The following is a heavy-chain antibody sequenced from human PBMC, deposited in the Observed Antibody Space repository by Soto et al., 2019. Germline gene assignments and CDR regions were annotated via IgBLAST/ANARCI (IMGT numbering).Heavy chain of an antibody. CDR1: GGSLSGYY. D-gene: IGHD1-26*01. J-gene: IGHJ5*02. CDR2: INHSGST. V-gene: IGHV4-34*01. CDR3: ARGRTTRPANWFAP. Sequence: PSETLSLTCAVYGGSLSGYYWSWIRQPPGKGLEWIGEINHSGSTNYNPSLTSRVTISVDTSKNQFSLKLSSVTAADTAVYYCARGRTTRPANWFAPWGQGTLVTVSS.